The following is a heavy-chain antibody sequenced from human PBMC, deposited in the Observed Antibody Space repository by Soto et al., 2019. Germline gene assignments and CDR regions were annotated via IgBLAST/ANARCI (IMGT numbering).Heavy chain of an antibody. J-gene: IGHJ5*02. D-gene: IGHD2-15*01. CDR3: VKIGAVAAKNWFDP. V-gene: IGHV3-30*18. CDR1: GFTFSSYG. CDR2: ISYDGSNK. Sequence: GGSLRLSCAASGFTFSSYGMHWVRQAPGKGLEWVAVISYDGSNKYYADSVKGRFTISRDNSKNTLYLQMNSLRAEDTAVYYCVKIGAVAAKNWFDPWGQGTLVTVSS.